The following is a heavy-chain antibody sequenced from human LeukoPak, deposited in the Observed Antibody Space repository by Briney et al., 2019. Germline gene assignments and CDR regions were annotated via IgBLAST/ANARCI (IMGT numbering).Heavy chain of an antibody. D-gene: IGHD2-15*01. CDR3: ARGRSEDIVVVVAATDFDY. J-gene: IGHJ4*02. CDR1: GGSFSGYY. V-gene: IGHV4-34*01. CDR2: INHSGST. Sequence: PSETLSPTCAVYGGSFSGYYWSWIRQPPGKGLEWIGEINHSGSTNYNPSLKSRVTISVDTSKNQFSLKLSSVTAADTAAYYCARGRSEDIVVVVAATDFDYWGQGTLVTVSS.